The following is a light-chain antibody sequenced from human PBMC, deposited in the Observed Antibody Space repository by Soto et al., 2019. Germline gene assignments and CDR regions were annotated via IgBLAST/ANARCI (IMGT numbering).Light chain of an antibody. V-gene: IGKV3-11*01. Sequence: EILLTQSPATLSLSPGERATLSCRASQSVSNYLAWYQQKPGQAPRLLIYDASNRAAGIPARFSGSGSGTDFTLTISSLETEDFAVYYCQHRSNWHQAITFAQGTRLEIK. J-gene: IGKJ5*01. CDR2: DAS. CDR3: QHRSNWHQAIT. CDR1: QSVSNY.